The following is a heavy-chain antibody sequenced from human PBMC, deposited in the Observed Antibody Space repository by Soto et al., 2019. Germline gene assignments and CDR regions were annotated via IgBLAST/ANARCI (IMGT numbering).Heavy chain of an antibody. V-gene: IGHV1-2*02. Sequence: QVQMVQSGAEVKKPGDSVKVSCKASGYTFTGYYLHWLRQAPGQGLEWMGWLNPDSGEAIYALKFQGRVTMTRDTTSSTAYLEVWTLTSDDTAIYYCARGGYYDSGLYKGDLDVWGQGTFVTVSS. CDR2: LNPDSGEA. CDR1: GYTFTGYY. J-gene: IGHJ3*01. CDR3: ARGGYYDSGLYKGDLDV. D-gene: IGHD3-22*01.